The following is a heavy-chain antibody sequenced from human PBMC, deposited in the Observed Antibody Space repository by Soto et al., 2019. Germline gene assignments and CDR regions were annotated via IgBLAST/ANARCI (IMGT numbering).Heavy chain of an antibody. CDR1: GGSINSSDHF. Sequence: SETLSLTCSLSGGSINSSDHFWGWIRQTPGKGLEWIGSVYYTETTYYNTSLKSPVTISVETSRNTFSLKVNSVTATDTGIYYCERQRVLSTNMFITSFDPWGQGTLVTVSS. V-gene: IGHV4-39*01. CDR2: VYYTETT. J-gene: IGHJ5*02. D-gene: IGHD3-10*02. CDR3: ERQRVLSTNMFITSFDP.